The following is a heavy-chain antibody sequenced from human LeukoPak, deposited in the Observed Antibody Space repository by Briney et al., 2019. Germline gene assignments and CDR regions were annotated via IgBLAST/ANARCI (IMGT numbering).Heavy chain of an antibody. V-gene: IGHV3-30*18. CDR1: GFTFSSHG. J-gene: IGHJ4*02. CDR3: AKRGYCSGGRCYSFHFDY. Sequence: GGSLRLSCAASGFTFSSHGMHWVRQAPGKGLEWVALMSYDGTNKVYADSAKGRFTISRDNSKNTLYLEMNNLRAEDTAVYYCAKRGYCSGGRCYSFHFDYWGQGTLVTVSS. D-gene: IGHD2-15*01. CDR2: MSYDGTNK.